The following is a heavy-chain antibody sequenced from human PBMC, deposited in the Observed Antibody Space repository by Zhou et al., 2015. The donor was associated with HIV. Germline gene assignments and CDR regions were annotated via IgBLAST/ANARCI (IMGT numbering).Heavy chain of an antibody. Sequence: QVQLVQSGAEVKKPGSSVKVSCKASGGTFSSYAISWVRQAPGQGLEWMGGIIPIFGTANYAQKFQGRVTITADESTSTAYMELSSLRSEDTAVYYCARAYCGGDCPASYYYGMDVWGQGTTVTVSS. CDR3: ARAYCGGDCPASYYYGMDV. D-gene: IGHD2-21*02. V-gene: IGHV1-69*12. J-gene: IGHJ6*02. CDR1: GGTFSSYA. CDR2: IIPIFGTA.